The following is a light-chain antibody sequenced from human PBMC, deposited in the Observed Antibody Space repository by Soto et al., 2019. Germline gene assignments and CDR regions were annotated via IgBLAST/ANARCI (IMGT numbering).Light chain of an antibody. Sequence: EIVLTQSPSTLSLSPGQRATVSCRASQSVTFSLAWYQQKPGQAPRLLIYDTSNRATGIPARFSGSGSGTEFTLTIRSLEPGDFAVYYCQQRGTWPPTFGQGPKLEIK. V-gene: IGKV3-11*01. CDR1: QSVTFS. CDR3: QQRGTWPPT. CDR2: DTS. J-gene: IGKJ2*01.